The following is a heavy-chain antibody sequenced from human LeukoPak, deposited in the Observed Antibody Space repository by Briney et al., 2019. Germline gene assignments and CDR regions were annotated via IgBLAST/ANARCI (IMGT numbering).Heavy chain of an antibody. CDR2: IYYSGST. D-gene: IGHD6-6*01. V-gene: IGHV4-59*01. Sequence: PSETLSLTCTVSGGSISSYYWSWIRQPPGKGVEWIGYIYYSGSTNYNPSLKSRVTISVDTSKNQFSLKLSSVTAADTAVYYCARGRKLDTYYYYYYMDVWGKGTTVTVSS. CDR3: ARGRKLDTYYYYYYMDV. J-gene: IGHJ6*03. CDR1: GGSISSYY.